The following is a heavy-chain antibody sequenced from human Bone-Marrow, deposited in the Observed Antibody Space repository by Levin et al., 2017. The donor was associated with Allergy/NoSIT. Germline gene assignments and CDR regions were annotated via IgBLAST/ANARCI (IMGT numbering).Heavy chain of an antibody. CDR1: GFTFGHYG. D-gene: IGHD3-22*01. J-gene: IGHJ4*02. Sequence: LSLTCAVSGFTFGHYGMHWVRPAPGKGLGWVAVMSYDGSYKNHADSVKGRFTISRDDSNNTLYLQMNSLRPEDTAVYFCARGRSYYTDSRTSPRFDHWGQGALVTVSS. V-gene: IGHV3-30*03. CDR3: ARGRSYYTDSRTSPRFDH. CDR2: MSYDGSYK.